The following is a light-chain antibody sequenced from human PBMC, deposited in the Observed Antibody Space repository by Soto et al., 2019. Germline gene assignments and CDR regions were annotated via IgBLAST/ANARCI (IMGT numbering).Light chain of an antibody. V-gene: IGKV1-5*01. CDR2: DAS. CDR3: QRYYNYWT. CDR1: QSIRSW. Sequence: IHLTQPPSALSSSVGHSVTFTCRASQSIRSWLAWYQQNTGEDPKLLLDDASSLERGGALRFSGSGSATEFTLTISNLQADDFATYDSQRYYNYWTFGQVTELDIK. J-gene: IGKJ1*01.